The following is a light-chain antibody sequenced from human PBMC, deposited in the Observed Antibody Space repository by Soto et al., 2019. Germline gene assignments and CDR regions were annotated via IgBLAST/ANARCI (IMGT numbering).Light chain of an antibody. CDR1: RSLLHSNGYNY. V-gene: IGKV2-28*01. CDR3: MQPLQSWT. J-gene: IGKJ1*01. CDR2: LGS. Sequence: DIVMTHSPLSLPVTPGEPASISCSSSRSLLHSNGYNYLDWYLQKPGQSPQLLIYLGSNRASGVPDRLSGSGSGTDFTLKISRVEAEDVGVYYCMQPLQSWTFGQGTKVDIK.